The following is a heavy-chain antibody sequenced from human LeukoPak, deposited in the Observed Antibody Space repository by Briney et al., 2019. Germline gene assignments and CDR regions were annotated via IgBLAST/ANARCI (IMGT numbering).Heavy chain of an antibody. J-gene: IGHJ4*02. CDR2: ISGSGGST. V-gene: IGHV3-23*01. CDR3: AKSAPAILTKNGYSSGWALDY. Sequence: GGSLRLSCAASGFTFSSYGMSWVRQAPGKGLEWVSAISGSGGSTYYADSVKGRFTISRDNSKNTLYLQMNSLRAEDTAVYYCAKSAPAILTKNGYSSGWALDYWGQGTLVTVSS. D-gene: IGHD6-19*01. CDR1: GFTFSSYG.